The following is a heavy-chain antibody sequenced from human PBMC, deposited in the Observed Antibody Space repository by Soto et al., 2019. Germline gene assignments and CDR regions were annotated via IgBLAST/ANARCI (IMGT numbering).Heavy chain of an antibody. CDR2: INHSGST. CDR1: GGSFSGYY. CDR3: AALWFGEYNWFDP. D-gene: IGHD3-10*01. V-gene: IGHV4-34*01. J-gene: IGHJ5*02. Sequence: QVQLQQWGAGLLKPSETLSLTCAVYGGSFSGYYWSWIRQPPGKGLEWIGEINHSGSTNYNPSLKSRVTISVDTSKNQFSLKLSSVTAADTAVYYCAALWFGEYNWFDPWGQGTLVTVSS.